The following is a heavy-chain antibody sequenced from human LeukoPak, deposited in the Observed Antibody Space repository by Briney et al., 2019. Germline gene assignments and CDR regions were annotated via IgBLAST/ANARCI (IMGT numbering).Heavy chain of an antibody. CDR2: ISGYNGKK. Sequence: GASVKVSFKASGYTFTAYGINWVRQAPGQGLEWVGWISGYNGKKNYAHKLQGRLTMTTDTSTNKAYMELTSLRSDATAVYYCARYSVYCGGDCYVDYWGQGTLVTVSS. V-gene: IGHV1-18*01. CDR1: GYTFTAYG. D-gene: IGHD2-21*02. CDR3: ARYSVYCGGDCYVDY. J-gene: IGHJ4*02.